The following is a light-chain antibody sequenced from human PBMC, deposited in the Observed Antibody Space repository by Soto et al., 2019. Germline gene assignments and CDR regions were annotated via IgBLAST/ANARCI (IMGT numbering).Light chain of an antibody. CDR1: SSNIGAAYD. V-gene: IGLV1-40*01. Sequence: QSVLTQPPSVSGAPGQKVTISCTRSSSNIGAAYDVHWYQHLPGTAPRLLIYGNNNRPSWVPARFSGSKSGTSASLAITGLQAEDEADYYCQSYDSSLSGWVFGGGTKLTVL. CDR3: QSYDSSLSGWV. J-gene: IGLJ3*02. CDR2: GNN.